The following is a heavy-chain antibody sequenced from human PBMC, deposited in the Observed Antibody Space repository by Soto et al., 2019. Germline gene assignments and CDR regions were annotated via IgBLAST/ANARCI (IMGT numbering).Heavy chain of an antibody. D-gene: IGHD2-2*01. CDR2: IIPIVGTG. V-gene: IGHV1-69*01. CDR3: ARVVILVPTASTHYSYHMDV. CDR1: GGTFSNYA. Sequence: QVQLVQSGAEVRKPGSSVTVSCKASGGTFSNYAISWVRQAPGQGLEWMGGIIPIVGTGSYAQKFQGRVTITADEPTTTAYMELSSLRFADPAVYYCARVVILVPTASTHYSYHMDVWGPGTTVSVSS. J-gene: IGHJ6*02.